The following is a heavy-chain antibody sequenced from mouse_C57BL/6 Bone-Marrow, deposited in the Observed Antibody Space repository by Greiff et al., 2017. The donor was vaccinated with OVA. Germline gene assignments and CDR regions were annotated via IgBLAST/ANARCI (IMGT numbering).Heavy chain of an antibody. CDR1: GFTFSNYW. Sequence: EVKLEESGGGLVQPGGSMKLSCVASGFTFSNYWMNWVRQSPEKGLEWVAQIRLKSDNYATHYAESVKGRFTISRDDSKSSVYLQMNNLRAEDTGIYYCTELGRDPLAYWGQGTLVTVSA. CDR3: TELGRDPLAY. CDR2: IRLKSDNYAT. V-gene: IGHV6-3*01. J-gene: IGHJ3*01. D-gene: IGHD4-1*01.